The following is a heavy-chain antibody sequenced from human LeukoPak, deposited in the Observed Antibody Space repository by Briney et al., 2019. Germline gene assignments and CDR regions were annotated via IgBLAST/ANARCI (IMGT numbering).Heavy chain of an antibody. J-gene: IGHJ4*02. D-gene: IGHD3-3*01. Sequence: GGSLRLSCAASGFTFSSYSMSWVRQAPGKGLEWVSAISGSGGSTYYADSVKGRFTISRDNSKNTLYLQMNSLRAEDTAVYYCAKALPDFWSGYSTFDYWGQGTLVTVSS. V-gene: IGHV3-23*01. CDR1: GFTFSSYS. CDR2: ISGSGGST. CDR3: AKALPDFWSGYSTFDY.